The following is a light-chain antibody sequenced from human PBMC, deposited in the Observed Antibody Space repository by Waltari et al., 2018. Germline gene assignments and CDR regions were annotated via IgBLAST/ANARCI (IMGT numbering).Light chain of an antibody. V-gene: IGLV1-44*01. J-gene: IGLJ2*01. Sequence: QSVLTQPPSASGTPGPRVTISCSGSRSNIGSNTVNWYQQLPGTAPKVLIYYNNERPSGVPDRFSGSKSGTSASLAISGLQSEDEADYYCATWDDSLNGVVFGGGTKVTVL. CDR2: YNN. CDR1: RSNIGSNT. CDR3: ATWDDSLNGVV.